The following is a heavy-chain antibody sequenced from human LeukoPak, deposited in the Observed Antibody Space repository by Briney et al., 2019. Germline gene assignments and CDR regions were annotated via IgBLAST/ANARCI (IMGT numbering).Heavy chain of an antibody. CDR2: INPSGGST. CDR1: GYTFTSYY. J-gene: IGHJ4*02. D-gene: IGHD1-26*01. CDR3: ARVSPSGSYYGRYDY. V-gene: IGHV1-46*01. Sequence: GASVKVSCKASGYTFTSYYMHWVRQAPGQGLEWMGIINPSGGSTSYAQKFQGRVTMTRDTSTSTVYMELSSLRSEETAVYYYARVSPSGSYYGRYDYWGQGTLVTVSS.